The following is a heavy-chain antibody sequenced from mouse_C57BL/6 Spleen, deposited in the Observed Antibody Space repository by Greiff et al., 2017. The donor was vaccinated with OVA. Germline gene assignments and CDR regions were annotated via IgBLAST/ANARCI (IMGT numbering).Heavy chain of an antibody. CDR3: ARSLITTVVAPTY. CDR1: GYAFSSYW. D-gene: IGHD1-1*01. Sequence: VMLVESGAELVKPGASVKISCKASGYAFSSYWMNWVKQRPGKGLEWIGQIYPGDGDTNYNGKFKGKATLTADKSSSTAYMQLSSLTSEDSAVYFCARSLITTVVAPTYWGQGTTLTVSS. V-gene: IGHV1-80*01. J-gene: IGHJ2*01. CDR2: IYPGDGDT.